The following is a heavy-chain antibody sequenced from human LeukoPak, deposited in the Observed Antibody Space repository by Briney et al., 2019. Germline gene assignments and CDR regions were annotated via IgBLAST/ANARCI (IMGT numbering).Heavy chain of an antibody. D-gene: IGHD1-14*01. CDR3: ARDAREKPPYFDY. V-gene: IGHV3-21*01. J-gene: IGHJ4*02. Sequence: GGSLRLSCAASGFTFSSYSMNWVRQAPGKGLEWVSSISSSSSYIYYAGSVKGRFTISRDNAKNSLYLQMNSLRAEDTAVYYCARDAREKPPYFDYWGQGTLVTVSS. CDR2: ISSSSSYI. CDR1: GFTFSSYS.